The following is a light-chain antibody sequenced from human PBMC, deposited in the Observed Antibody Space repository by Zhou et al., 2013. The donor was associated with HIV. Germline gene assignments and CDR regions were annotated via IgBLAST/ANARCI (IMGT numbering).Light chain of an antibody. CDR2: DAS. CDR3: QQYNSYWT. CDR1: QSVSSS. V-gene: IGKV3D-15*01. J-gene: IGKJ1*01. Sequence: EILMTQSPATLSVSPGERATLSCRASQSVSSSLAWYQQKPGQAPRLLIYDASXRATGIPARFSGSGSGTDFTLTISRLEPDDFATYYCQQYNSYWTFGQGTKVEIK.